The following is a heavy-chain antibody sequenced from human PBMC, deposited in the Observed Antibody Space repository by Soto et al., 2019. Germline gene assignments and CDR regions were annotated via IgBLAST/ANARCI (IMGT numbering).Heavy chain of an antibody. CDR2: IYYSGST. D-gene: IGHD5-12*01. CDR1: GGSISSYY. V-gene: IGHV4-59*01. CDR3: ARDLGGYDMRWFDP. J-gene: IGHJ5*02. Sequence: SETLSLTCTVSGGSISSYYWSWIRQPPGKGLEWIGYIYYSGSTNYNPSLKSRVTISVDTSKNQFSLKLSSVTAADAAVYYCARDLGGYDMRWFDPWGQGTLVTVS.